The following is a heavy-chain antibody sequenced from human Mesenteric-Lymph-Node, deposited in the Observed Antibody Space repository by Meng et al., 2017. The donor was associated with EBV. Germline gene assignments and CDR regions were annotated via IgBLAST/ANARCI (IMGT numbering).Heavy chain of an antibody. CDR1: GFTFSSYG. Sequence: QVLLVESGXXXXXLXRSXRLSCAASGFTFSSYGMHWVRQAPGKGLEWVAVISYDGSNKYYADSVKGRFTISRDNSKNTLYLQMNSLRAEDTAVYYCAKDQHYYDSSGPMGYWGQGTLITVS. V-gene: IGHV3-30*18. J-gene: IGHJ4*02. CDR2: ISYDGSNK. CDR3: AKDQHYYDSSGPMGY. D-gene: IGHD3-22*01.